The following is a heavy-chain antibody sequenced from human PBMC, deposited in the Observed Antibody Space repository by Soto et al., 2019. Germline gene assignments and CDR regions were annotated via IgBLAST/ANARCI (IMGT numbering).Heavy chain of an antibody. J-gene: IGHJ4*02. CDR1: GFTFSSYS. Sequence: EVQLVESGGGLVKPGGSLRLSCAASGFTFSSYSMNWVRQAPGKGLEWVSSISSSSSYIYYADSVKGRFTISRDNAKNSLYLQMNSLRAEDTAVYYCARDTGGGIAAAGNFDYWGQGTLVTVSS. CDR2: ISSSSSYI. D-gene: IGHD6-13*01. V-gene: IGHV3-21*01. CDR3: ARDTGGGIAAAGNFDY.